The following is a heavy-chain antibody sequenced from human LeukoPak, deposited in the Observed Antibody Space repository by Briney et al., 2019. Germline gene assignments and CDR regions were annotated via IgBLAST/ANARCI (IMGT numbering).Heavy chain of an antibody. CDR1: GFTFNSYA. CDR2: IGGSNGIT. CDR3: ARNENSGWGYFDY. J-gene: IGHJ4*02. V-gene: IGHV3-23*01. D-gene: IGHD5-12*01. Sequence: PGGSLRLSCAAPGFTFNSYAMSWVRQAPGKGLEWVSVIGGSNGITFYVGSVKGRFTISRDNSKDTLYLQMNSLRAEDTAVYYCARNENSGWGYFDYWGQGTLVTVSS.